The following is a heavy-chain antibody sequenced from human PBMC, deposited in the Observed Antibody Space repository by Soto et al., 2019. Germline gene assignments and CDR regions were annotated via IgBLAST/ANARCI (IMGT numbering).Heavy chain of an antibody. V-gene: IGHV1-18*01. CDR1: GYTFTSYG. J-gene: IGHJ6*02. D-gene: IGHD1-1*01. CDR2: ISAYNGNT. CDR3: ARGFSTTGTIYFFFDYHYGMDV. Sequence: GASVKVSCKASGYTFTSYGISWVRQAPGQGLEWMGWISAYNGNTNYAQKLQGRVTMTTDTSTSTAYMELRSLRSDDTAVYYCARGFSTTGTIYFFFDYHYGMDVWGQGTTVTVSS.